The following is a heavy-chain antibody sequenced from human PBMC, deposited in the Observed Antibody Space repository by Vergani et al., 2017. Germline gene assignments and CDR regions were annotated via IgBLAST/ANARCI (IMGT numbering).Heavy chain of an antibody. CDR2: IHAGNGNT. CDR1: GYTFTSYA. J-gene: IGHJ6*02. Sequence: QVQLVQSGAEVKKPGASVKVSCKASGYTFTSYALHWVRQAPGQRLEWMGWIHAGNGNTNYAQKLQGRVTMTTDTSTSTAYMELRSLRSDDTAVYYCARDVVVVAAENYYYYYGMDVWGQGTTVTVSS. CDR3: ARDVVVVAAENYYYYYGMDV. V-gene: IGHV1-3*01. D-gene: IGHD2-15*01.